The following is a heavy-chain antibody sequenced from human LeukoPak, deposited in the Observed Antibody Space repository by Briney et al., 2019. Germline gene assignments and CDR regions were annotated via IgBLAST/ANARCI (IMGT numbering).Heavy chain of an antibody. CDR1: GYTFTSYY. V-gene: IGHV1-46*01. D-gene: IGHD6-6*01. Sequence: ASVKVSCTASGYTFTSYYMHWVRQAPGQGLEWMGIINPSGGSTSYAQKFQGRVTMTRDTSTSTVYMELSSLRSEDTAVYYCARDRGMIAARPAYYFDYWGQGTLVTVSS. CDR2: INPSGGST. CDR3: ARDRGMIAARPAYYFDY. J-gene: IGHJ4*02.